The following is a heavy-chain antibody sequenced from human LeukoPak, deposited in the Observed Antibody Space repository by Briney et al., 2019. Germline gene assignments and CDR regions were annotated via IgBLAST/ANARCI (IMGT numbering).Heavy chain of an antibody. CDR2: IYYSGST. CDR3: AREIVYDYVWGSYRRRDYYMDV. J-gene: IGHJ6*03. D-gene: IGHD3-16*02. Sequence: SETLSLTCTVSGGSISSNYWSWIRQPPGKGLEWIGYIYYSGSTNYNPSLKSRVTISVDTSKNQFSLKLSSVTAADTAVYYCAREIVYDYVWGSYRRRDYYMDVWGKGTTVTVSS. CDR1: GGSISSNY. V-gene: IGHV4-59*13.